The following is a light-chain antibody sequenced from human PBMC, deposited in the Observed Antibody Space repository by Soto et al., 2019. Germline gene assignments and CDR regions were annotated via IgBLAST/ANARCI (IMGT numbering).Light chain of an antibody. CDR2: DAS. CDR3: QQRSNWPVG. Sequence: EIVLTQSPATLSLSPGERATLSCRASQSVSSYLAWYQQKPGQAPRLLIYDASNRATAIPARFSGSGSGTDFTLTISSLEPEDFAVYYCQQRSNWPVGFGQGTKVEIK. V-gene: IGKV3-11*01. CDR1: QSVSSY. J-gene: IGKJ1*01.